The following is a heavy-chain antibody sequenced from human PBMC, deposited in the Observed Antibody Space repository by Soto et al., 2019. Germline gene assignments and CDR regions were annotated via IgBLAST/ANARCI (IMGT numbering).Heavy chain of an antibody. V-gene: IGHV3-64D*06. CDR3: VKVSGVFEYQMLKAGHLDY. Sequence: GGSLRLSCLASGFTFSRHAVHWVRQAPGKGLEYVSGISGNGGKTYYGASVKGRFAVFRDNSRNTLYLQMNNLRPDDTALYYCVKVSGVFEYQMLKAGHLDYWGQGTLVTVSS. CDR2: ISGNGGKT. D-gene: IGHD2-2*01. J-gene: IGHJ4*02. CDR1: GFTFSRHA.